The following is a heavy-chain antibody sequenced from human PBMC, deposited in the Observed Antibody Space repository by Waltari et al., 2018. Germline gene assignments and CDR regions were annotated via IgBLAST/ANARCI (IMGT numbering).Heavy chain of an antibody. Sequence: EVQLVESGGALVQPGGSLRLSCAASGLTLRSLWLSWVRQAPGKGLEWVANIKQDGSEKYYVDSVKGRFTISRDNAKNSLYLQMNSLRAEDTAVYYCASGLVRGFAFDIWGQGTMVTVSS. D-gene: IGHD3-9*01. CDR1: GLTLRSLW. CDR3: ASGLVRGFAFDI. J-gene: IGHJ3*02. CDR2: IKQDGSEK. V-gene: IGHV3-7*01.